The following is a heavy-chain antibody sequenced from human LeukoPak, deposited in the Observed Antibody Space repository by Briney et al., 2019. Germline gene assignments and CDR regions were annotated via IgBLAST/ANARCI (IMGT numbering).Heavy chain of an antibody. CDR2: IHYTGST. D-gene: IGHD3-3*01. CDR1: GGSIDSGDYY. Sequence: SETLSLTCTVSGGSIDSGDYYWGWVRQPPGKGLECIASIHYTGSTYYDPSLKSRVTLSVDTSKNQFSLNLYSVTAADAAIYYCARHPIERSLGVVPDWFDPWGQGTLVTVSS. J-gene: IGHJ5*02. CDR3: ARHPIERSLGVVPDWFDP. V-gene: IGHV4-39*07.